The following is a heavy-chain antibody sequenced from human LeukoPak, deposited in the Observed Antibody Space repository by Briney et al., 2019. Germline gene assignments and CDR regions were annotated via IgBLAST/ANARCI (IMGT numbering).Heavy chain of an antibody. CDR2: IYTSGST. V-gene: IGHV4-61*02. CDR3: ARIGEAWDPAGSDY. Sequence: SETLSLTCTVSGGSISSGSYYWSWIRQPAGKGLEWIGRIYTSGSTNYNPSLKSRVTISVDTSKNQFSLKLSSVTAADTAVYYCARIGEAWDPAGSDYWGQGTLVTVSS. J-gene: IGHJ4*02. D-gene: IGHD1-26*01. CDR1: GGSISSGSYY.